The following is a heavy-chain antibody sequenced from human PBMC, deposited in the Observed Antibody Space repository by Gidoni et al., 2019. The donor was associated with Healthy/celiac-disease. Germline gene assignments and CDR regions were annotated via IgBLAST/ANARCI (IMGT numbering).Heavy chain of an antibody. CDR3: ARDVVHYYDSSGDAFDI. CDR2: IIPILGIA. D-gene: IGHD3-22*01. J-gene: IGHJ3*02. CDR1: GGTFSSYA. V-gene: IGHV1-69*04. Sequence: QVQLVQSGAEVKKPGSSVKVSCKASGGTFSSYAISWVRQAPGQGLEWMGRIIPILGIANYAQKFQGRVTITADKSTSTAYMELSSLRSEDTAVYYCARDVVHYYDSSGDAFDIWGQGTMVTVSS.